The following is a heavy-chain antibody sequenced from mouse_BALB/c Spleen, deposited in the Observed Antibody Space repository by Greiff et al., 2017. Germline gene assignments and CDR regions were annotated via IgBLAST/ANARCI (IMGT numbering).Heavy chain of an antibody. CDR2: INSNGGST. Sequence: VQLKESGGGLVQPGGSLKLSCAASGFTFSSYGMSWVRQTPDKRLELVATINSNGGSTYYPDSVKGRFTISRDNAKNTLYLQMSSLKSEDTAMYCWTREGGYYYGSSFEWAAWFACWGQGTLVTVSA. CDR3: TREGGYYYGSSFEWAAWFAC. CDR1: GFTFSSYG. J-gene: IGHJ3*01. D-gene: IGHD1-1*01. V-gene: IGHV5-6-3*01.